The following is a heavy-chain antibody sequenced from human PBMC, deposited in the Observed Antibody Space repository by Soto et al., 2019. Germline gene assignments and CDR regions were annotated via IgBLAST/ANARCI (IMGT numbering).Heavy chain of an antibody. CDR3: AARGTIAAAPYFDY. J-gene: IGHJ4*02. V-gene: IGHV1-58*01. CDR2: IVVGSGNT. CDR1: GFTFTSSA. D-gene: IGHD6-13*01. Sequence: GASVKVSCKASGFTFTSSAVQWVRQARGQRLEWIGWIVVGSGNTNYAQKFQERVTITRDMSTSTAYMELSSLRSEDTAVYYCAARGTIAAAPYFDYWGQGTLVTVSS.